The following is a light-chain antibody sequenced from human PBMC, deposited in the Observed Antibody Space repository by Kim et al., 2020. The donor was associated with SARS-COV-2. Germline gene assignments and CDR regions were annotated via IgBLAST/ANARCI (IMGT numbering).Light chain of an antibody. V-gene: IGLV2-11*01. CDR2: DVN. Sequence: GQSFTISCTGTSSDVGGYNYVSWYQQHPGKAPKLVIYDVNKRPSGVPDRFSGSKSGNTASLTVSGLQAEDEADYYCCSYAGSYTLVFGGGTQLTVL. CDR3: CSYAGSYTLV. CDR1: SSDVGGYNY. J-gene: IGLJ2*01.